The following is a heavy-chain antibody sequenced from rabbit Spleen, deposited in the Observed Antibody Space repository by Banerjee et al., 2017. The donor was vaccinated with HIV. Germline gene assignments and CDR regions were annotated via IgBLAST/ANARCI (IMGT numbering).Heavy chain of an antibody. V-gene: IGHV1S21*01. J-gene: IGHJ4*01. CDR3: ARDKELDIWGYEFDL. CDR1: GFSLFSYW. Sequence: EQLVESGGGLVQPGGTLTLTCKASGFSLFSYWMCWVRQAPGKGLDLIGCIYAGDGSTDYANWVNGRFTISKTSSTVDLKMTSLTAADTATYFCARDKELDIWGYEFDLWGPGTLVTVS. D-gene: IGHD3-1*01. CDR2: IYAGDGST.